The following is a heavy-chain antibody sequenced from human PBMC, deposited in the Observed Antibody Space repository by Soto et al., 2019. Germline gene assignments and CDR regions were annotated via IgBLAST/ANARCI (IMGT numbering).Heavy chain of an antibody. D-gene: IGHD2-21*01. CDR1: GFTFSDHY. CDR3: ARSQGGEYAFDI. CDR2: SRNKANSYTT. Sequence: EVQLVESGGGLVQPGGSLRLSCAASGFTFSDHYMDWVRQAPGKGLEWVGRSRNKANSYTTEYAASVKGRFSISREDSKNTLYLHMNSLTIEDTAVYYCARSQGGEYAFDIWGQGTMVTVSS. V-gene: IGHV3-72*01. J-gene: IGHJ3*02.